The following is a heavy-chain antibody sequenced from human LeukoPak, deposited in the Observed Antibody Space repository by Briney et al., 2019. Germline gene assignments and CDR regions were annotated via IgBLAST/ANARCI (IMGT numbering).Heavy chain of an antibody. J-gene: IGHJ5*02. CDR3: AREGCSSTSCYASFDP. CDR2: INPSGGST. CDR1: GYTFTSYY. D-gene: IGHD2-2*01. Sequence: GASVKVSCKASGYTFTSYYMHWVRQAPGQGLEWMGIINPSGGSTSYAQKFQGRVTMTRDTSTSTVYMELSRLRSDDTAVYYCAREGCSSTSCYASFDPWGQGTLVTVSS. V-gene: IGHV1-46*01.